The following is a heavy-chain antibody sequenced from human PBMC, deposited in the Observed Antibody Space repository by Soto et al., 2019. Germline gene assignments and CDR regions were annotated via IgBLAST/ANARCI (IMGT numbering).Heavy chain of an antibody. CDR3: ARALTYSSSYYYYYYMDV. Sequence: SETLSLTCTVSCGSISSYYWSWIRQPPGKGLEWIGYIYYSGSTNYNPSLKSRVTISVDTSKNQFSLKLSSVTAADTAVYYCARALTYSSSYYYYYYMDVWGKGTTVTVSS. D-gene: IGHD6-6*01. CDR2: IYYSGST. V-gene: IGHV4-59*01. J-gene: IGHJ6*03. CDR1: CGSISSYY.